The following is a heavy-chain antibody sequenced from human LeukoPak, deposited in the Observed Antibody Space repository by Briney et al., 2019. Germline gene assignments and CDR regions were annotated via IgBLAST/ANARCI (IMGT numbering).Heavy chain of an antibody. CDR3: ARVRGYDSSGYLPPFLDY. CDR1: GYTFTGYY. J-gene: IGHJ4*02. CDR2: INPNSGGT. Sequence: ASVKVPCKASGYTFTGYYMHWVRQAPGQGLEWMGWINPNSGGTNYAQKFQGRVTMTRDTSISTAYMELSRLRSDDTAVYYCARVRGYDSSGYLPPFLDYWGQGTLVTVSS. D-gene: IGHD3-22*01. V-gene: IGHV1-2*02.